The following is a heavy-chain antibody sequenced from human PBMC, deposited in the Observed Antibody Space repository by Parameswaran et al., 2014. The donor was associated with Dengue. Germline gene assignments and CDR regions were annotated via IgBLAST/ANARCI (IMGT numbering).Heavy chain of an antibody. J-gene: IGHJ4*02. D-gene: IGHD5-24*01. Sequence: VRQMPGKGLEWLGTIYPGDSDTRYSPSFQGQVTISADKSNDVAYLQWNSLKASDSAIYYCVRHVRRDGTFNYWGQGTPVTVSS. CDR3: VRHVRRDGTFNY. V-gene: IGHV5-51*01. CDR2: IYPGDSDT.